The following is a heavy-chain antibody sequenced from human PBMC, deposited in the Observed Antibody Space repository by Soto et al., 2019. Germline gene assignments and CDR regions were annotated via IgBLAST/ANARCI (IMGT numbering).Heavy chain of an antibody. J-gene: IGHJ4*02. CDR1: GGTFSSYA. V-gene: IGHV1-69*13. CDR2: IIPIFGTA. Sequence: SVKVSCKASGGTFSSYAISWVRQAPGQGLEWMGGIIPIFGTANYAQKFQGRVTITADESTSTAYMELSSLRSEDTAVYYCASYYYDSSGYFTKVGYYFDYWGQGTLVTVSS. D-gene: IGHD3-22*01. CDR3: ASYYYDSSGYFTKVGYYFDY.